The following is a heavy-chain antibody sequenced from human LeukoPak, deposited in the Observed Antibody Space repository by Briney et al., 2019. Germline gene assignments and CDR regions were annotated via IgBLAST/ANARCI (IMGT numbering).Heavy chain of an antibody. V-gene: IGHV4-34*01. Sequence: SETLSLTCAVYGGSFSGYYWSWIRQPPGKGLEWIGEINHSGSTNYNPSLKSRVTIPVDTSKNQFSLKLSSVTAADTAVYYCARGGGTGRPPYYFDYWGQGTLVTVSS. CDR1: GGSFSGYY. D-gene: IGHD3/OR15-3a*01. J-gene: IGHJ4*02. CDR3: ARGGGTGRPPYYFDY. CDR2: INHSGST.